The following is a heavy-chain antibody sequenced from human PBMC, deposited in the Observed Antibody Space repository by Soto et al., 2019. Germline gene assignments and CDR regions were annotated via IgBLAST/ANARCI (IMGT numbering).Heavy chain of an antibody. J-gene: IGHJ4*02. V-gene: IGHV3-74*01. CDR1: GFTFSSHW. Sequence: EVQLVESGGGLVQPGGSLTLSCAASGFTFSSHWMHWVRQAPGKGLMWVSRIDTEGGTIDYADSVEGRFTISRDNVKKMLYLQMSSRRPDDTAGYYCARNRWGVDFWGQGVLVTVS. CDR3: ARNRWGVDF. CDR2: IDTEGGTI. D-gene: IGHD3-16*01.